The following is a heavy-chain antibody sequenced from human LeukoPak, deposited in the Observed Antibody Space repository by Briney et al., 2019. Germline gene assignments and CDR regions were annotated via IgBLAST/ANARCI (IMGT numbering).Heavy chain of an antibody. CDR2: IRYDGINK. D-gene: IGHD1-26*01. CDR1: GFTFSSYG. CDR3: ARGGVVGALDY. V-gene: IGHV3-30*02. Sequence: GGSLRLSCAGSGFTFSSYGMHWVRQAPGKGLEWVAFIRYDGINKYYADSVKGRFTVSRDNSKNTLYLQMNNLRAEDTAVYYCARGGVVGALDYWGQGTLVTVSS. J-gene: IGHJ4*02.